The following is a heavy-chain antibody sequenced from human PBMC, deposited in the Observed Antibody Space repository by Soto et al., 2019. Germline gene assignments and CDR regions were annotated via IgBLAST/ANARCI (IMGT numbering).Heavy chain of an antibody. CDR2: TIPILSMS. J-gene: IGHJ4*02. D-gene: IGHD3-10*01. CDR1: GDTFSRST. V-gene: IGHV1-69*02. Sequence: QMVQSGAEVKKPGSSVKVSGTASGDTFSRSTLSWVRQAPGQGLEWMGRTIPILSMSDYAQKFQGRVSITADKSTSTVYMELSRLRSEDTAVYYCATNYGSGSAHFDSWGQGTLVTVSS. CDR3: ATNYGSGSAHFDS.